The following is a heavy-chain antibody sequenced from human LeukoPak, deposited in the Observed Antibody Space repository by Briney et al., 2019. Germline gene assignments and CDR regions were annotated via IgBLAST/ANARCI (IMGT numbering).Heavy chain of an antibody. CDR2: FDPEDGET. V-gene: IGHV1-24*01. CDR1: GYTLTELS. Sequence: ASVKVSCKVSGYTLTELSMHWVRQAPGKGLEWMGGFDPEDGETIYAQKFQGRVTMTEDTSTDTAYMELSSLRSEDTAVYYCATVGLGPEYYGSGSWFDYWGQGTLVTVSS. J-gene: IGHJ4*02. D-gene: IGHD3-10*01. CDR3: ATVGLGPEYYGSGSWFDY.